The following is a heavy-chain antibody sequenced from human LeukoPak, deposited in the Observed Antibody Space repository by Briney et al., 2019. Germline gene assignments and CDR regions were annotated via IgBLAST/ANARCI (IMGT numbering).Heavy chain of an antibody. CDR3: ARVDVWWLIDAFDI. J-gene: IGHJ3*02. V-gene: IGHV3-30*04. Sequence: PGRSLRLFCAASGFTFSSYAMHWVRQAPGKGLEWVAVISYDGSNKYYADSVKGRFTISRDNSKNTLYLQMNSLRAEDTAVYYCARVDVWWLIDAFDIWGQGTMVTVSS. D-gene: IGHD5-12*01. CDR1: GFTFSSYA. CDR2: ISYDGSNK.